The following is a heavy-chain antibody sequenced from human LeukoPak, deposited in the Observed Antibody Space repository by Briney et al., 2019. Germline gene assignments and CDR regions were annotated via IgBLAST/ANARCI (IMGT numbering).Heavy chain of an antibody. CDR2: IIPIFGTA. J-gene: IGHJ4*02. CDR3: AGAFQTGYSSSWYSPFDY. V-gene: IGHV1-69*13. Sequence: GASVKVSCKASGGTFSSYAISWVRQAPGQGLEWMGGIIPIFGTANYAQKFQGRVTITADESTSTAYMELSSLRSEDTAVYYCAGAFQTGYSSSWYSPFDYWGQGTLVTVSS. D-gene: IGHD6-13*01. CDR1: GGTFSSYA.